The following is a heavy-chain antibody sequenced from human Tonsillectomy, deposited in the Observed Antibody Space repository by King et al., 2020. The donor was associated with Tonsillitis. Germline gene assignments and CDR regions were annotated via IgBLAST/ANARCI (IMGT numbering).Heavy chain of an antibody. CDR2: INSDWSST. V-gene: IGHV3-74*02. CDR1: GFTFSSYW. CDR3: VGNYLDSYYGMDV. Sequence: QLVQSGGGLVQPGGSLRLSCAASGFTFSSYWMHWVRQAPGKGLVWVSRINSDWSSTSYADSVKGRLTISRDNAKNTLYLQMNSLSAEDTAVYYCVGNYLDSYYGMDVWGQGTTVTVSS. D-gene: IGHD3-22*01. J-gene: IGHJ6*02.